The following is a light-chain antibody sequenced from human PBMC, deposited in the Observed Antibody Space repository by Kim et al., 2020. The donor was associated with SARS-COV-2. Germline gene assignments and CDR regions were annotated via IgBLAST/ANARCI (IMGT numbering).Light chain of an antibody. Sequence: SSELTQDPFVSVALGQTVRITCQGDSLRSYYATWYQQKPRQAPVLVIYGRNNRPSGVPDRFSGSAPGNTASLTITGTQAEDEADFYCQSRDSGGRVMFGGGTQLTVL. J-gene: IGLJ3*02. CDR3: QSRDSGGRVM. CDR1: SLRSYY. CDR2: GRN. V-gene: IGLV3-19*01.